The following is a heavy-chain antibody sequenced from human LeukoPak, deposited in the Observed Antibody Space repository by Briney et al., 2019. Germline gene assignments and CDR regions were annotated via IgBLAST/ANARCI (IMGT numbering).Heavy chain of an antibody. V-gene: IGHV1-69*05. J-gene: IGHJ4*02. CDR2: IIPIFGTA. Sequence: SVKVSCKASGGTFSSYAIRGGRQGPGQGVEWMGGIIPIFGTANYAQKFQGRVTITTDESTSTAYMELNSLRAEDTAVYYCASHSSYSGSYYDAIFDYWGQGTLVTVSS. CDR3: ASHSSYSGSYYDAIFDY. D-gene: IGHD1-26*01. CDR1: GGTFSSYA.